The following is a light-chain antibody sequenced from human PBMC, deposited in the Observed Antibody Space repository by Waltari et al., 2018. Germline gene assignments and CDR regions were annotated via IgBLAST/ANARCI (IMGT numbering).Light chain of an antibody. J-gene: IGKJ1*01. CDR1: QSITTS. Sequence: DIQMTQSPPSLSASVGDRVTITCRASQSITTSLNWYQQKPGKAPKLLIYGASNLQSGVPSRFSGSGFGTDFTLTISSLQPEDSATYYCQHTGTFGQGTKVEIK. CDR3: QHTGT. V-gene: IGKV1-39*01. CDR2: GAS.